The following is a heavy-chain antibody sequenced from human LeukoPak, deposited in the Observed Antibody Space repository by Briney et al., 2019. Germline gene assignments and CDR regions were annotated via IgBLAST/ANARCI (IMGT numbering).Heavy chain of an antibody. Sequence: PGGSLRLSCAASGFTFSSYSMNWVRQAPGKGLEWVSAISGSGGSTYYADSVKGRFTISRDNSKNTLYLQMNSLRAEDTAVYYCAKAEEVGATTDWFDPWGQGTLVTVSS. V-gene: IGHV3-23*01. J-gene: IGHJ5*02. CDR2: ISGSGGST. CDR3: AKAEEVGATTDWFDP. D-gene: IGHD1-26*01. CDR1: GFTFSSYS.